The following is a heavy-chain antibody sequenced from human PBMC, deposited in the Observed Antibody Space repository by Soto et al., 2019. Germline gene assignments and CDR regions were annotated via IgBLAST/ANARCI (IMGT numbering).Heavy chain of an antibody. CDR2: INHSGST. J-gene: IGHJ6*02. V-gene: IGHV4-34*01. CDR1: GGSFIGYY. CDR3: ATLLGSHQHYYFGIDV. D-gene: IGHD2-2*01. Sequence: SATLCLTGAVYGGSFIGYYWSWIRQPPGEGLEWIGEINHSGSTNYNPSLKSRVTISVDTSKNQFSLRLSSVTAADTAVYYCATLLGSHQHYYFGIDVWGQGTTVTVSS.